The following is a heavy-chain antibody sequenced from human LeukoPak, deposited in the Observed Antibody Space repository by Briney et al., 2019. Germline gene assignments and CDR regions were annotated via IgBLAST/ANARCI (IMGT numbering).Heavy chain of an antibody. D-gene: IGHD3-22*01. J-gene: IGHJ4*02. CDR2: INPNSGGT. CDR3: ARLIGYDSSGYYSELLDY. Sequence: ASVKVSCKASGYTFTGYYMHWVRQAPGQGLEWMGWINPNSGGTNYAQKFQGRVTMTRDTSISTAYMEWSSLKASDTAMYYCARLIGYDSSGYYSELLDYWGQGTLVTVSS. V-gene: IGHV1-2*02. CDR1: GYTFTGYY.